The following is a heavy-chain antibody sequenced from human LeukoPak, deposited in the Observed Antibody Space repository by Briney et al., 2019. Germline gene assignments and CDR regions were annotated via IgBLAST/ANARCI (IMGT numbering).Heavy chain of an antibody. CDR3: ARDGYYDFWSGYYPYYYYGMDV. Sequence: HPGGSLRLSCAASGFTFSSYAMSWVRQAPGKGLEWVSAISGSGGSTYYADSVEGRFTISRDNSKNTLYLQMNSLRAEDTAVYYCARDGYYDFWSGYYPYYYYGMDVWGQGTTVTVSS. CDR1: GFTFSSYA. CDR2: ISGSGGST. J-gene: IGHJ6*02. D-gene: IGHD3-3*01. V-gene: IGHV3-23*01.